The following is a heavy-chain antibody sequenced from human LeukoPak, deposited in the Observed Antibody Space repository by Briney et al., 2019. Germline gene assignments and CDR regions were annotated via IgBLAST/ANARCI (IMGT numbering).Heavy chain of an antibody. CDR3: AKDLPPRSGYCLQYSDY. D-gene: IGHD3-22*01. CDR1: GFTFSSYG. CDR2: ISGSGGST. V-gene: IGHV3-23*01. J-gene: IGHJ4*02. Sequence: GGSLRLSCAASGFTFSSYGMSWVRQAPGKGLEWVSTISGSGGSTYYVDSVKGRFTISRDNSKNTLYLQMNSLRAEDTAVYYCAKDLPPRSGYCLQYSDYWGQGTLVTVSS.